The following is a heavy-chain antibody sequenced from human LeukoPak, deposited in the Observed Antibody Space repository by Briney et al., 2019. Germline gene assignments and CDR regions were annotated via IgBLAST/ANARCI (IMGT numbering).Heavy chain of an antibody. Sequence: GGSLRLSCIASGFTFSSYGMHWVRQAPGKGLEWVTFIRYDGSDKYYAESVKGRFTTSRDNSKNTLYLQMNSLRGEDTAVYYCAKGASGSYGFDIWGQGTMVTVSS. D-gene: IGHD1-26*01. J-gene: IGHJ3*02. CDR1: GFTFSSYG. V-gene: IGHV3-30*02. CDR2: IRYDGSDK. CDR3: AKGASGSYGFDI.